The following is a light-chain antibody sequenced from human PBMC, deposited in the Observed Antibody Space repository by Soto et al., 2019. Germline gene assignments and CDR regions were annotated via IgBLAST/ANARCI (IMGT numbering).Light chain of an antibody. J-gene: IGKJ2*01. CDR1: QSVSSK. CDR2: GVS. V-gene: IGKV3-15*01. Sequence: IVMTHSPATLSVYPGERATLSCRASQSVSSKLAWFQQKPGQAPSLLIYGVSTRATGVPDRFTGSGSETSFTLTISRLEPEDFAIYYCQHRSSWPRMYTFGQGTKVDIK. CDR3: QHRSSWPRMYT.